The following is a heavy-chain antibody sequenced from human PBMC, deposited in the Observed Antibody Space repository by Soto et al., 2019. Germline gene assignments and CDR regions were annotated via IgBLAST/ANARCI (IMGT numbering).Heavy chain of an antibody. CDR2: ISGSGGST. CDR1: GFTFSNYA. D-gene: IGHD3-16*02. CDR3: ARGPGIMITFGGVIVSDGRAFDI. Sequence: GGSLRLSCAASGFTFSNYAVTWVRQAPGKGLEWVSTISGSGGSTYYADSVKGRFTISRDNSKNTLYLQMNSLRAEDTAVYYCARGPGIMITFGGVIVSDGRAFDIWGQGTMVTVSS. J-gene: IGHJ3*02. V-gene: IGHV3-23*01.